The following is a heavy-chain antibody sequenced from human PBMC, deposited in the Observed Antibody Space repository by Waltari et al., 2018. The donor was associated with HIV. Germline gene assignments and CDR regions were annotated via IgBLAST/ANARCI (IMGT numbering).Heavy chain of an antibody. CDR3: ARDRRSTVIGPDY. J-gene: IGHJ4*02. CDR2: IWYDGTNK. D-gene: IGHD4-17*01. Sequence: VEVVESGGGVVQPGGSVRLSCAASGFTLSSFGMHWLRQAPGKGLEWVAVIWYDGTNKYYGDSVKGRFTISRDNSKDMVYLQMDSLRVEDTGVYYCARDRRSTVIGPDYWGQGTVVIVSS. V-gene: IGHV3-33*01. CDR1: GFTLSSFG.